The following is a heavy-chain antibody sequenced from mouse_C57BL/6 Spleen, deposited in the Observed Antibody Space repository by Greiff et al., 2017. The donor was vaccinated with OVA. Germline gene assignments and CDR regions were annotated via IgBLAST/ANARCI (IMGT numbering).Heavy chain of an antibody. CDR3: ARGGYDYDGYAMDY. V-gene: IGHV1-42*01. CDR2: INPSTGGT. CDR1: GYSFTGYY. Sequence: VQLQQSGPELVKPGASVKISCKASGYSFTGYYMNWVQQSPEKSLEWIGEINPSTGGTTYNQKFKAKDTLTVAKSSSTAYMQLKSLTSEDSEVYYCARGGYDYDGYAMDYWGQGTSVTVSS. J-gene: IGHJ4*01. D-gene: IGHD2-4*01.